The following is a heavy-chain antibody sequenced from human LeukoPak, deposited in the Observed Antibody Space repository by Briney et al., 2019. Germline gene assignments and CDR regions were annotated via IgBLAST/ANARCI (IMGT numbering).Heavy chain of an antibody. J-gene: IGHJ4*02. V-gene: IGHV4-34*01. D-gene: IGHD3-10*01. CDR1: GGSFSGYY. CDR2: INHSGST. CDR3: AREYYGLEGGFDY. Sequence: PSETLSLTCAVYGGSFSGYYWSWIRQPPGKGLEWIGEINHSGSTNYNPSLKSRVTISVDTSKNQFSLKLSPVTAADTAAYYCAREYYGLEGGFDYWGQGTLVTVSS.